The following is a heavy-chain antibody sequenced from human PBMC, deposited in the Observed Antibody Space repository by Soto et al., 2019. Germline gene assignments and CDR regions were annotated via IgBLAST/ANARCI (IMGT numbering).Heavy chain of an antibody. CDR1: GYTFTSYA. J-gene: IGHJ4*02. Sequence: QVQLVQSGAEVKKPGASVKVSCKASGYTFTSYAMHWVRQAPGQRLEWMGWINAGNGNTKYSQKFQGRVTITRDTSGXTAYMELSSLRSEDTAVYYCARDWVEMATISYFDYWGQGTLVTVSS. CDR2: INAGNGNT. CDR3: ARDWVEMATISYFDY. V-gene: IGHV1-3*01. D-gene: IGHD5-12*01.